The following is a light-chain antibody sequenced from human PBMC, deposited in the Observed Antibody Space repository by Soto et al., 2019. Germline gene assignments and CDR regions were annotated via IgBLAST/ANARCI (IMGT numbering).Light chain of an antibody. CDR2: DVS. V-gene: IGLV2-11*01. CDR1: SSDVGDYNS. J-gene: IGLJ1*01. Sequence: QSVLTQPRSVSGSPGQSVTVSCIGTSSDVGDYNSVSWYQQHPGKAPKLMIYDVSKRPSGVPDRFSGSKSGNTASLTISGLQAEDEADYYCCSYVGSYSYVFGIGTKVTV. CDR3: CSYVGSYSYV.